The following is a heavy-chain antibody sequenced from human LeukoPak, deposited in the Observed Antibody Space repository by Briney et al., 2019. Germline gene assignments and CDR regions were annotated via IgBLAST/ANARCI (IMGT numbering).Heavy chain of an antibody. D-gene: IGHD3-22*01. CDR3: ARERGLGTMIVSVARPNAFDI. CDR1: GLTLSGYG. Sequence: GGSLRLSCVASGLTLSGYGMNWVRQAPGKGLEWVANIKQDGSEKYYVDSVKGRFTISRDNAKNSLYLQMNSLRAEDAAVYYCARERGLGTMIVSVARPNAFDIWGQGTMVTVSS. V-gene: IGHV3-7*01. J-gene: IGHJ3*02. CDR2: IKQDGSEK.